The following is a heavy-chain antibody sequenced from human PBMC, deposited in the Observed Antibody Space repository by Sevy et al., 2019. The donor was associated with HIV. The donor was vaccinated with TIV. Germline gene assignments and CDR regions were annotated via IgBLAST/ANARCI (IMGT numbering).Heavy chain of an antibody. CDR1: GFNFNIFA. V-gene: IGHV3-23*01. J-gene: IGHJ4*02. CDR3: AKLPEYASSFDY. D-gene: IGHD6-6*01. CDR2: ISASGSTT. Sequence: GGSLRLSRAVSGFNFNIFAMNRVRQSPGKGLEWVSSISASGSTTFYADSVEGRFTISRDNSKKTLYLQMNSLRAEDTAVYYCAKLPEYASSFDYWGQGAVVTVSS.